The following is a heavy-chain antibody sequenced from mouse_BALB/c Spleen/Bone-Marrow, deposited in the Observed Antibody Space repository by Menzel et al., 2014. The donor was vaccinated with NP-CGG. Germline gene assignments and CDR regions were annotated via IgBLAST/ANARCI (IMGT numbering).Heavy chain of an antibody. CDR3: ARLGYYGGFAY. Sequence: DVQLQESGGGLVQPGRSLKISCAASGFDFSGFWMGWVRLAPGKGLEWIGEINPDSRTISYSPFLKDRFIISRDNAKNTLYLHMSKVRSEDTALYYCARLGYYGGFAYWGQGTLVTVSA. CDR1: GFDFSGFW. CDR2: INPDSRTI. D-gene: IGHD2-3*01. V-gene: IGHV4-1*02. J-gene: IGHJ3*01.